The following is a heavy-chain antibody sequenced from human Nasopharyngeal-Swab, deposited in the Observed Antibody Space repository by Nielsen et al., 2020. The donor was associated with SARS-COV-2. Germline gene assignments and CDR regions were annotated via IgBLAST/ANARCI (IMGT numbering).Heavy chain of an antibody. CDR2: IRSKTYGGAS. D-gene: IGHD1-26*01. V-gene: IGHV3-49*01. Sequence: GGSLRLSCTTSGFTFGDYAMSWFRQAPGKGLEWVGFIRSKTYGGASEYAAPVKGRFTISRDGAESIAYLQMNSLETEDTGVYYCARSVGSFYGQGAFDIWGQGTMVTVSS. CDR1: GFTFGDYA. CDR3: ARSVGSFYGQGAFDI. J-gene: IGHJ3*02.